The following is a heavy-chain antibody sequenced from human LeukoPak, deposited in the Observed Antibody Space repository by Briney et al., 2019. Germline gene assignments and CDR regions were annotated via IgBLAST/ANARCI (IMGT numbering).Heavy chain of an antibody. V-gene: IGHV3-23*01. Sequence: GGSLRLSCAASGFTFSSFAMTWVRQAPGKGLEWVSSITGTHYTTYNTDSVKGRFTIPRDSSKNTLYLQMNSLRADDTAVYYCTKDPNGDYVGAFDPWGQGTLVTVSS. CDR3: TKDPNGDYVGAFDP. CDR1: GFTFSSFA. CDR2: ITGTHYTT. J-gene: IGHJ5*02. D-gene: IGHD4-17*01.